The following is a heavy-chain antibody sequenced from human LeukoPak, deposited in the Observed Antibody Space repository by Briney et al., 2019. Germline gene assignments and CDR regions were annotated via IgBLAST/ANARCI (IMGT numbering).Heavy chain of an antibody. CDR3: ARHYYGSGSYFDY. CDR1: GGSISSYY. J-gene: IGHJ4*02. CDR2: IYYSGST. V-gene: IGHV4-59*08. D-gene: IGHD3-10*01. Sequence: SEILSHTCTVSGGSISSYYWSWIRQPPGKGLEWIGYIYYSGSTNYNPSLKSRVTISVDTSKNQFSLKLSSVTAADTAVYYCARHYYGSGSYFDYWGQGTLVTVSS.